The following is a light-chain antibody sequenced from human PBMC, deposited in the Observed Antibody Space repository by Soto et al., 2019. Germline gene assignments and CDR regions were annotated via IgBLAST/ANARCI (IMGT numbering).Light chain of an antibody. J-gene: IGKJ1*01. CDR1: QSVSGY. Sequence: AIQMTQSPASVSTSPGDRVTITCRASQSVSGYLAWYQQKPGGAPKLLIYSASTLQSGVPSRFSGSVFGTDFTLAISGLQSEDFATYYCHQYYSFPPWSFGQGTKVEIQ. V-gene: IGKV1-8*01. CDR2: SAS. CDR3: HQYYSFPPWS.